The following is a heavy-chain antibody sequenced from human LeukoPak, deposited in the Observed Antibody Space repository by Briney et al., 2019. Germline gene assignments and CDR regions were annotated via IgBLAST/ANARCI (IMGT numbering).Heavy chain of an antibody. D-gene: IGHD3-9*01. J-gene: IGHJ4*02. CDR2: IRGKANNYAT. CDR1: GFTFSGSA. CDR3: TRRGDLTEGASY. V-gene: IGHV3-73*01. Sequence: GGSLRLSCAASGFTFSGSAIHWVRQASGKGLEWVGRIRGKANNYATAYAVSVKGRFTISRDDSKTTAYLQMNNLKSEDTAVYYCTRRGDLTEGASYWGQGTLVTVSS.